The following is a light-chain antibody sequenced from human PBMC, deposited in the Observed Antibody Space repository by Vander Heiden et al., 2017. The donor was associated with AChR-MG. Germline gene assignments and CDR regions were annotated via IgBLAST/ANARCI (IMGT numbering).Light chain of an antibody. CDR1: SSDVGGYNY. Sequence: SALTHPASVSGSPGQSITISCTGTSSDVGGYNYVSWYQQHPGKAPKLMIYDVSNRPSGVSNRFSGSKSGNTASLTISGLQAEDEADYYCSSYTSSSLYVFGTGTKVNVL. CDR2: DVS. J-gene: IGLJ1*01. CDR3: SSYTSSSLYV. V-gene: IGLV2-14*01.